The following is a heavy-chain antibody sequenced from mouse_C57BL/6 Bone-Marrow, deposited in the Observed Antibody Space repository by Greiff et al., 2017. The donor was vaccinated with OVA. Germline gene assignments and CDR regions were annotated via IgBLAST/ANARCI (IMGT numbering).Heavy chain of an antibody. CDR3: ARVYYVSRGRHYYAMDY. J-gene: IGHJ4*01. Sequence: QVQLQQSGPELVKPGASVKISCKASGYAFSSSWMNWVKQRPGKGLEWIGRIYPGDGDTNYNGKFKGKATLTADKSSSTAYMQLSSLTSEDSAVYFCARVYYVSRGRHYYAMDYWGQGTSVTVSS. CDR2: IYPGDGDT. CDR1: GYAFSSSW. D-gene: IGHD1-1*01. V-gene: IGHV1-82*01.